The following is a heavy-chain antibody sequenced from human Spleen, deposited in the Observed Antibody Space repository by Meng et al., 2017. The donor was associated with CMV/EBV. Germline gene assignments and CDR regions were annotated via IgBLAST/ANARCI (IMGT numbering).Heavy chain of an antibody. D-gene: IGHD3-10*01. CDR3: ARRDYKYGPYSYNYCMDI. Sequence: ASVKVSCKASGYTFTSYYMHWVRQATGQGLEWMGWMNPNSGDTGYAQKFQGRVTMTRDTAISTAYMELYSLKSEYTAVYYCARRDYKYGPYSYNYCMDIWGQGTTVTVSS. CDR1: GYTFTSYY. V-gene: IGHV1-8*02. J-gene: IGHJ6*02. CDR2: MNPNSGDT.